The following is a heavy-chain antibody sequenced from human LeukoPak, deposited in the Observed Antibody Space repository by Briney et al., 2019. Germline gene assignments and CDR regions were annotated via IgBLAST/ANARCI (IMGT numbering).Heavy chain of an antibody. V-gene: IGHV3-72*01. D-gene: IGHD6-19*01. Sequence: GGSLRLSCAASGFTFSDHYMVWVRQAPGKGLEWVGRTRNKANSYTTEYAASVKGRFTISRDDSKNSLYLQMNSLKTEDTAVYYCAREGSGWSGGFGAFDIWGQGTMVTVSS. CDR3: AREGSGWSGGFGAFDI. CDR2: TRNKANSYTT. CDR1: GFTFSDHY. J-gene: IGHJ3*02.